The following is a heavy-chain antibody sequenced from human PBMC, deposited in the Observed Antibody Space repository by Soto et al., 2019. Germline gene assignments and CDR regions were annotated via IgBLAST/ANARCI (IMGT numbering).Heavy chain of an antibody. V-gene: IGHV4-59*08. CDR2: IYYSGST. J-gene: IGHJ2*01. CDR3: ASGMAKDWYFDL. CDR1: GGSISSYY. Sequence: QVQLQESGPGLVKPSETLSLTCTVSGGSISSYYWSWIRQPPGKGLEWIGYIYYSGSTKYNPSLKSRVHISIDTSKNQFSLKLSSVTAADTAVYYGASGMAKDWYFDLWGRGTLVTVSS. D-gene: IGHD5-12*01.